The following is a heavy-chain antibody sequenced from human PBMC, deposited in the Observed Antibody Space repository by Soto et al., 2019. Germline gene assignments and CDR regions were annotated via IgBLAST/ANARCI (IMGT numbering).Heavy chain of an antibody. CDR2: IYYTGIT. CDR1: GGSINSADYY. Sequence: SETLSLTCTVSGGSINSADYYWSWIRQPPGKGLEWIGHIYYTGITYLDPSLQSRVTMSVDTSKNQFSLELSSVTAADTALDYCTRGQRWLQGGTPGSDWGQGTLVTVSS. CDR3: TRGQRWLQGGTPGSD. D-gene: IGHD5-12*01. V-gene: IGHV4-30-4*01. J-gene: IGHJ4*02.